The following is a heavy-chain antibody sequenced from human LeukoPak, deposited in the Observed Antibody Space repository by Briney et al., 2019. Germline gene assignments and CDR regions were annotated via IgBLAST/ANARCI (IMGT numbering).Heavy chain of an antibody. CDR3: ASVQTTTLYYYGMDV. D-gene: IGHD1-1*01. J-gene: IGHJ6*02. Sequence: PGGSLRLSCAASGFTFSSYWMSWVRQAPGKGLEWVANIKQDGSEKYYVDSVKGRFTISRDNAKNSLYLQMNSLRAEDTAVYYCASVQTTTLYYYGMDVWGQGTTVTVSS. V-gene: IGHV3-7*02. CDR2: IKQDGSEK. CDR1: GFTFSSYW.